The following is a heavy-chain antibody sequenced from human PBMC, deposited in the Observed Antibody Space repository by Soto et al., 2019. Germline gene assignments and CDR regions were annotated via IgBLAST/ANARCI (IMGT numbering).Heavy chain of an antibody. CDR2: IIPIFGTA. CDR3: ARDGTVATITFGLY. D-gene: IGHD5-12*01. CDR1: GGTFSSYA. V-gene: IGHV1-69*13. Sequence: SVKVSCKASGGTFSSYAISWVRQAPGQGLEWMGGIIPIFGTANYAQKFQGRVTITAEESTSTAYMELSSLRSEDTAVYYCARDGTVATITFGLYWGQGTLVPXS. J-gene: IGHJ4*02.